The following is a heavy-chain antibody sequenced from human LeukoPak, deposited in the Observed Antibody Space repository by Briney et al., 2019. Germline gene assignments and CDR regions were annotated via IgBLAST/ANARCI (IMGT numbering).Heavy chain of an antibody. Sequence: GGSLRLSCAASGFTLSHYWMHWVRQVPGKGLVYVSRINSDGSNTNYADSVKGRFTVSRDNTKNSLYLQMNSLRAEDTAVYYCARAYYYGSGSYYDLTYYYMDVWGKGTTVTVSS. V-gene: IGHV3-74*01. CDR2: INSDGSNT. D-gene: IGHD3-10*01. CDR3: ARAYYYGSGSYYDLTYYYMDV. J-gene: IGHJ6*03. CDR1: GFTLSHYW.